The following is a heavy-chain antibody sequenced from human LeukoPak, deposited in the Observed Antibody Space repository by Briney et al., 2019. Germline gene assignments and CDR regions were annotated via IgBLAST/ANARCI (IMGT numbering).Heavy chain of an antibody. CDR2: IRGDGRFT. CDR1: GFSLSKYW. D-gene: IGHD2-2*01. V-gene: IGHV3-74*01. CDR3: ARPTSPLPATAGTYAFDI. Sequence: GALRLSCAASGFSLSKYWVHWVRQGPGKGLAYVSGIRGDGRFTSYADSVKGRFTISRDNAKNTLYLQMSSLRVEDTAVYYCARPTSPLPATAGTYAFDIWGQGTMVTVSS. J-gene: IGHJ3*02.